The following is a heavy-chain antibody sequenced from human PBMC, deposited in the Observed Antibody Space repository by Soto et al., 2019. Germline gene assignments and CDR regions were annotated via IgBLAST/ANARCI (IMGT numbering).Heavy chain of an antibody. CDR1: GFTFGDYA. J-gene: IGHJ5*01. CDR3: TRGSIAARQDWFDF. D-gene: IGHD6-6*01. Sequence: SLRLSCTASGFTFGDYAMSWFRQAPGKGLEWVGFIRSKAYGGTTEYAASVKGRFTISRDDSKSIAYLQMNSLKTEDTAVYYCTRGSIAARQDWFDFWGQGIRVTVSS. CDR2: IRSKAYGGTT. V-gene: IGHV3-49*03.